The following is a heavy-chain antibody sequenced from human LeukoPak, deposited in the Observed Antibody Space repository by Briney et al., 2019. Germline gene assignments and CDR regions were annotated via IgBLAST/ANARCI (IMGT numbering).Heavy chain of an antibody. CDR1: GYTFTSYY. CDR3: ARDISARDEAWWFDP. J-gene: IGHJ5*02. CDR2: ISPTGSFT. D-gene: IGHD5-24*01. V-gene: IGHV1-46*01. Sequence: GASVKVPCTASGYTFTSYYMHWVRQAPGQGPEWMGLISPTGSFTAYAQKFQGRVTLTRDLSTSTDYLELRSLRSEDTAVYYCARDISARDEAWWFDPWGQGTLVTVSS.